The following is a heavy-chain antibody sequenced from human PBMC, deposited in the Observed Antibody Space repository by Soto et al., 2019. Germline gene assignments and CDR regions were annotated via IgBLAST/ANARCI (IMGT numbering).Heavy chain of an antibody. CDR3: ANYNYYDASGPS. CDR1: GFTFSSYS. V-gene: IGHV3-21*01. CDR2: ISSSSAYI. Sequence: EVQLVESGGGLVKPGGSLRLSCAASGFTFSSYSMSWVRQAPGKGLEWVSSISSSSAYIYYADSLKGRFTISRDNAKKSVYLQVNSLRAEDTAVYYCANYNYYDASGPSWGQGTLVTVSS. D-gene: IGHD3-22*01. J-gene: IGHJ5*02.